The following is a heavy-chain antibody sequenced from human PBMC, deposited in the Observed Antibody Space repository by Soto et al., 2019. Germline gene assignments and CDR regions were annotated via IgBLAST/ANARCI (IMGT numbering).Heavy chain of an antibody. CDR2: INPSGGST. V-gene: IGHV1-46*03. CDR1: GYTFTSYY. Sequence: ASVKVSCKASGYTFTSYYMHWVRQAPGQGLEWMGIINPSGGSTSYAQKFQGRVTMTRDTSTSTVYMELSSLRSEDTAVYYCARIFGGKNRLDYFDYWGQGTLVTVSS. J-gene: IGHJ4*02. D-gene: IGHD3-3*01. CDR3: ARIFGGKNRLDYFDY.